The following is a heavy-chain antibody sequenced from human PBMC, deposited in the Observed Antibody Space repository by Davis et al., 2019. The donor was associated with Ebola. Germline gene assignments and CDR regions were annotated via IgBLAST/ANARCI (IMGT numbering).Heavy chain of an antibody. CDR2: ISYDGSNK. CDR3: AKEAWGGYDYNYYYGMDV. D-gene: IGHD5-12*01. CDR1: GFTFRSYG. Sequence: GESLKISCAASGFTFRSYGMHWVRQAPGKGLEWVAVISYDGSNKYYADSVKGRFTISRDNSKNSLYLQMNSLRTEDTALYYCAKEAWGGYDYNYYYGMDVWGQGTTVTVSS. J-gene: IGHJ6*02. V-gene: IGHV3-30*18.